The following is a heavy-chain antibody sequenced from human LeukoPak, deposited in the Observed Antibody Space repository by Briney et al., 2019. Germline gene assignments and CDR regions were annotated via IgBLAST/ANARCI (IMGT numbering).Heavy chain of an antibody. CDR1: GFTFNSYS. CDR3: ARAWGYYYGSGTYSPLDY. CDR2: ISCSSGTI. V-gene: IGHV3-48*04. D-gene: IGHD3-10*01. Sequence: GGSLRLSCAASGFTFNSYSMNWVRQAPGKGLEWVSYISCSSGTIYYADSVKGRFTIPRDNAKNSLFLQMNSLRAEATAVYYCARAWGYYYGSGTYSPLDYWGQGTLVTVSS. J-gene: IGHJ4*02.